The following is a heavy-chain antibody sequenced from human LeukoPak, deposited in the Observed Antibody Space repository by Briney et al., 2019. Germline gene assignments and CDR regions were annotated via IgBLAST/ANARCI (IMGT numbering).Heavy chain of an antibody. V-gene: IGHV3-30*02. D-gene: IGHD3-10*01. CDR1: GFTFSSYG. Sequence: GGSLRLSCAASGFTFSSYGMHWVRQAPGKGLEWVSFIRYDGSNKYYADSVKGRFTISRDNSKNTLYLQMNSLRAEDTAVYYCAATGPLLLWPWGQGTLVTVSS. CDR2: IRYDGSNK. CDR3: AATGPLLLWP. J-gene: IGHJ5*02.